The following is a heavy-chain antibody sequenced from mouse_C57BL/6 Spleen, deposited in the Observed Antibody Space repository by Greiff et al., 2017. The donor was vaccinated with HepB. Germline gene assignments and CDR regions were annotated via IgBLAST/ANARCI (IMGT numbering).Heavy chain of an antibody. V-gene: IGHV1-42*01. CDR3: ASNDGYYGWFAY. Sequence: EVQLQQSGPELVKPGASVKISCKASGYSFTGYYMNWVKQSPEKSLEWIGEINPSTGGTTYNQKFKAKATLTVDKSSSTAYMQLKSLTSEDSAVYDCASNDGYYGWFAYWGQGTLVTVSA. CDR1: GYSFTGYY. J-gene: IGHJ3*01. CDR2: INPSTGGT. D-gene: IGHD2-3*01.